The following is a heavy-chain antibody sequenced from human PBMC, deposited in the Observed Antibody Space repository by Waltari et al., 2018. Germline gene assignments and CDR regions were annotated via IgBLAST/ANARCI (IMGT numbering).Heavy chain of an antibody. CDR3: AKDRECIHGVCYAYAFDS. D-gene: IGHD2-8*01. J-gene: IGHJ4*02. CDR1: GFTFSSYA. V-gene: IGHV3-23*03. CDR2: IYASGTT. Sequence: VQLLESGGGLVQPGGSLRLSCAASGFTFSSYAMSWVRQAPGTGLEWVSVIYASGTTYYADSVKGRFTISRDRSENTLYLQMNNLRPEDTAVYYCAKDRECIHGVCYAYAFDSWGQGTLVTVSS.